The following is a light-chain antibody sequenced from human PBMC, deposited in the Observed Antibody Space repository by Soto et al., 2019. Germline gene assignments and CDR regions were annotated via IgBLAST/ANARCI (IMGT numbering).Light chain of an antibody. CDR1: QSISSW. Sequence: DIQMTQSPSTLSASVGDRVTITCRASQSISSWLAWYQQKPGKAPRLLIYKAPNLESGVPSRFSGSGSGTEFPLTISSLQPDDSATYYCQQYNDNWTFGQGTKVEIK. V-gene: IGKV1-5*03. CDR2: KAP. CDR3: QQYNDNWT. J-gene: IGKJ1*01.